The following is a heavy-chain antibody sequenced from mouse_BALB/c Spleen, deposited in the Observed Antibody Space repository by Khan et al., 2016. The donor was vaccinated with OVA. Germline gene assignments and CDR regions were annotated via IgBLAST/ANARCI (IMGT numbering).Heavy chain of an antibody. CDR3: GRDYGRSFWFAY. D-gene: IGHD1-1*01. J-gene: IGHJ3*01. Sequence: VQLQQSGPELVKPGASVKMSCKASGYSFTNYIIHWVKQKPGQGLEWLGYINPYNDGTKYNEKFKGKATLTSDKSSSTAYMELSGLTSEDSAIYFCGRDYGRSFWFAYWGQGTLVTVSA. CDR1: GYSFTNYI. CDR2: INPYNDGT. V-gene: IGHV1S136*01.